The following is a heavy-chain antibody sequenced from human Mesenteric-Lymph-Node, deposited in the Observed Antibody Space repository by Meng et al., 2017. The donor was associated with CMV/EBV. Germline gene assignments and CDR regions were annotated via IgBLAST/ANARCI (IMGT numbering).Heavy chain of an antibody. CDR2: NYCDDDK. CDR3: AHSSCIAAAGPFYYDY. CDR1: GFSLGTSGVG. Sequence: QITLKESGATLVKPTQPPTPTCTYSGFSLGTSGVGVGWIRQPPGKDLEWLALNYCDDDKRYSPSLKSRLTITKDTTKHQVVLTMTNMEPVDTATYYCAHSSCIAAAGPFYYDYWGQGTLVTVSS. V-gene: IGHV2-5*02. D-gene: IGHD6-13*01. J-gene: IGHJ4*02.